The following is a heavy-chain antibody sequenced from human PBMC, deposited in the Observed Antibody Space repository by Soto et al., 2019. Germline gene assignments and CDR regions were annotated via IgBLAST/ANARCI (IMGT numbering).Heavy chain of an antibody. J-gene: IGHJ5*02. V-gene: IGHV1-2*02. Sequence: ASVKVSCKASGYTFTGYYMHWVRQAPGQGLEWMGWINPNSGDTNYAQKLQGRVTMTRDTSTSTAYMELRSLRSDDTAVYYCARVYGSGSYGDWFDPWGQGTLVTVSS. CDR3: ARVYGSGSYGDWFDP. CDR1: GYTFTGYY. D-gene: IGHD3-10*01. CDR2: INPNSGDT.